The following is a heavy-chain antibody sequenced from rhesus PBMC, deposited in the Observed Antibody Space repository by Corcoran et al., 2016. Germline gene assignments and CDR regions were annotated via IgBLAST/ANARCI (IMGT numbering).Heavy chain of an antibody. V-gene: IGHV4S7*01. CDR3: ARFSGYSYPPGV. D-gene: IGHD5-24*01. CDR1: GGSISGGYY. Sequence: QVQLQESGPGLVKPSETLSLTCAVSGGSISGGYYWGWIRQLPGKVLEWIGNIYGKRATTYTNPSTRSRVTLSKDTSKNHFSLKLSSVTAADTAVYYCARFSGYSYPPGVWGPGVLVTVSS. J-gene: IGHJ5-1*01. CDR2: IYGKRATT.